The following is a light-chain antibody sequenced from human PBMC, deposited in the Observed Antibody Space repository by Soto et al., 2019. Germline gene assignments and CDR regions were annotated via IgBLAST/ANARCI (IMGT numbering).Light chain of an antibody. J-gene: IGLJ2*01. Sequence: SYELTQPPSVSVAPGKMASITCGGNNIGSKSVHWYQQKPGQAPVLVIYYDSDRPSGIPERFSGSNSGNTATLTISRVEAGDEADYYCQVWDSSSDHPFGGGTKVTVL. V-gene: IGLV3-21*04. CDR3: QVWDSSSDHP. CDR2: YDS. CDR1: NIGSKS.